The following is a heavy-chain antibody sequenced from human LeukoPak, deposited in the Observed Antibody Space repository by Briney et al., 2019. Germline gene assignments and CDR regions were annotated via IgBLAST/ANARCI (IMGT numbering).Heavy chain of an antibody. CDR3: ARKVATIFGVVLRGFDY. CDR2: ISSSGTTI. V-gene: IGHV3-11*04. CDR1: GFTLSDYY. J-gene: IGHJ4*02. D-gene: IGHD3-3*01. Sequence: GSLRLSCAASGFTLSDYYMSWIRQAPGKGLEWVSYISSSGTTIYYADSVKGRFTISRDNAKNSLYLQMNSLRAEDTAVYYCARKVATIFGVVLRGFDYWGQGTLVTVSS.